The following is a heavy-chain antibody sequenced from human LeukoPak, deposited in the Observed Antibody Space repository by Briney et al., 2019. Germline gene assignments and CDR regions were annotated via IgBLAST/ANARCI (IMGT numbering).Heavy chain of an antibody. CDR2: IYYSGST. CDR1: GGSISSYY. Sequence: KSSETLSLTCTVSGGSISSYYWSWIRQPPGKGLEWIGYIYYSGSTNYNPSLKSRVTISVDTSKNQFSLKLSPVTAADTAVYYCARFASGSGSYSFYFDYWGQGTLVTVSS. CDR3: ARFASGSGSYSFYFDY. J-gene: IGHJ4*02. V-gene: IGHV4-59*01. D-gene: IGHD3-10*01.